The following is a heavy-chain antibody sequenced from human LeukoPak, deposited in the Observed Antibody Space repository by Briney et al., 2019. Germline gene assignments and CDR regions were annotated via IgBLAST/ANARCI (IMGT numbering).Heavy chain of an antibody. CDR2: IYNSGET. CDR3: AKYSSKAAAGTSFDP. J-gene: IGHJ5*02. Sequence: GGSLRLSYAPSGFIVSTSFMTWVRQAPGRGLEWNSLIYNSGETFYSDSVKGRFTISRDSSNNTLYLQMNSLRVEDTAVYYCAKYSSKAAAGTSFDPWGQGTLVTVSS. V-gene: IGHV3-66*01. CDR1: GFIVSTSF. D-gene: IGHD6-13*01.